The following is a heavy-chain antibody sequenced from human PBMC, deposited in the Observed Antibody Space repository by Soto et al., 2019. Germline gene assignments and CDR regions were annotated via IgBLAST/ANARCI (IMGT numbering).Heavy chain of an antibody. CDR3: ARQYGDYGERWFDP. V-gene: IGHV4-59*08. J-gene: IGHJ5*02. Sequence: SATLSLTCTVSGGSITSYYWSWVRQAPGKGLEWIGYIYYSGSANYSPSLKSRVTISTDTSKNQLSLKLTSVTAADTAVYYCARQYGDYGERWFDPWGQGTLVTVSS. D-gene: IGHD4-17*01. CDR1: GGSITSYY. CDR2: IYYSGSA.